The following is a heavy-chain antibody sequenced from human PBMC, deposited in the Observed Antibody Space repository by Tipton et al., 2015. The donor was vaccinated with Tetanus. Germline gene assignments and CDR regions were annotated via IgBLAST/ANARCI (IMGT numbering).Heavy chain of an antibody. CDR1: GYSFTGCG. V-gene: IGHV1-18*01. CDR3: ARTQDGYNSGWFDS. Sequence: QLVQSGAEVKKPGATVKVSCKASGYSFTGCGISWVRQAPGQGLEWAGWISAYNGNTNYAQKLQGRVTMTTDTSTSTVYLDVSSLTSEDTAVCYCARTQDGYNSGWFDSWGQGTLLTVSS. D-gene: IGHD3-10*01. J-gene: IGHJ5*01. CDR2: ISAYNGNT.